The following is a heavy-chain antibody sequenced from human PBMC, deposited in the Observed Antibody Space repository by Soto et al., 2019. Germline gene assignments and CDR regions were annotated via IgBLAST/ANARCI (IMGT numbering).Heavy chain of an antibody. CDR3: AKDAGGDFDY. V-gene: IGHV3-23*01. Sequence: EVQLLESGGGLVQPGGSLRLSCASSGFTFSSYVMSWVRQAPGKGLEWVSAISGSGGSTYHADSVKGRFTISRDNSKNTLDLQMNSLRAEDTAVYYCAKDAGGDFDYWGQGTLVTVSS. CDR2: ISGSGGST. J-gene: IGHJ4*02. D-gene: IGHD3-10*01. CDR1: GFTFSSYV.